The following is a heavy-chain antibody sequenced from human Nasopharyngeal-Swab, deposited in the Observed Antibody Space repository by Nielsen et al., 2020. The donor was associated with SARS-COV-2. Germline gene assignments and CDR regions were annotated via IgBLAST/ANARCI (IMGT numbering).Heavy chain of an antibody. D-gene: IGHD1-26*01. J-gene: IGHJ4*02. CDR3: ARSGTVGAPGFDY. CDR2: INAGTGNR. CDR1: GYAFTAHA. V-gene: IGHV1-3*01. Sequence: ASVKVSCKASGYAFTAHAIHWVRQAPGQRLEWMAWINAGTGNREYSQKFQGRVTITTDASAGTVHMELRSLRSEDTAMYYCARSGTVGAPGFDYWGQGTLVTVSS.